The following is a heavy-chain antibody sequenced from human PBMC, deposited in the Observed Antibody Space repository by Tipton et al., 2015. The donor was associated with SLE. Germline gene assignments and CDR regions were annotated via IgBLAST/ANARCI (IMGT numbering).Heavy chain of an antibody. D-gene: IGHD1-26*01. CDR2: IYDTETT. J-gene: IGHJ5*02. CDR3: AREVKSGRYDWFDP. CDR1: GGSIGSGNYY. V-gene: IGHV4-31*03. Sequence: TLSLTCTVSGGSIGSGNYYWTWIRQHPGKGLEWIGYIYDTETTYYNPSLKSRVTMSIDRSKNHFSLRLRSVSAADTAIYYCAREVKSGRYDWFDPWGQGTLVTVSS.